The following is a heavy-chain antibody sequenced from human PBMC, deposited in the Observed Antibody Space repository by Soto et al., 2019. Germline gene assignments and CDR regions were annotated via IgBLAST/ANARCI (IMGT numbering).Heavy chain of an antibody. CDR2: LNYSGSN. V-gene: IGHV4-31*03. CDR1: GGSIRSGGYY. Sequence: QVQLQESGPGLVKPSQTLSLTCTVSGGSIRSGGYYWSWLRQHPGKGLEWIGYLNYSGSNYYNPSLKSRVTISVDTSRNQFSLKLSSVTAADTAVYYCARERTTVVTKWFDPWGQGTQVSVSS. CDR3: ARERTTVVTKWFDP. J-gene: IGHJ5*02. D-gene: IGHD4-17*01.